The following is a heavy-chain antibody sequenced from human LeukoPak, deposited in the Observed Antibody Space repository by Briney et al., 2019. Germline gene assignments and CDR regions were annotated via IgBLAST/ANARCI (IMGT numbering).Heavy chain of an antibody. V-gene: IGHV3-9*01. Sequence: GGSLRLSCAASGFTFDDYAMHWVRQAPGKGLEWVSGISWNSGSIGYADSVKGRFTISRDNAKNSLYLQMNSLRAEDTALYYCAKDMEMATIMAFDYWGQGTLVTVSS. CDR2: ISWNSGSI. J-gene: IGHJ4*02. CDR1: GFTFDDYA. D-gene: IGHD5-24*01. CDR3: AKDMEMATIMAFDY.